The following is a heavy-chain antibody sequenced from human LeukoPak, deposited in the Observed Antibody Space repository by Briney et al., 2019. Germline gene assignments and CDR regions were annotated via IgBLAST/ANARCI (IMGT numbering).Heavy chain of an antibody. V-gene: IGHV3-9*01. D-gene: IGHD1-26*01. J-gene: IGHJ6*03. CDR1: GFTFDDYA. CDR2: MSWNGNTI. CDR3: AKDISLGRGYFYMDV. Sequence: GGTLRLTCAASGFTFDDYAMHWVRHTPEKGLEWISGMSWNGNTICNADSVKGRFNISRDNAKNSPYCQRNSLRPEDTALYYCAKDISLGRGYFYMDVWGKGTTVTVSS.